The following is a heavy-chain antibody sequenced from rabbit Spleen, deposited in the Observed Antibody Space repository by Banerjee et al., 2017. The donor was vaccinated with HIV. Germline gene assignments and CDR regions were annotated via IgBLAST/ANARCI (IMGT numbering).Heavy chain of an antibody. V-gene: IGHV1S7*01. CDR3: AREDVGGSVSL. J-gene: IGHJ4*01. CDR2: IDTSSVNT. Sequence: QLKETGGGLVQPGGSLTLSCKASGFDFTSDYMTWVRQAPGKGLELIACIDTSSVNTADATWAKGRFTISSDNAQNTVDLQMNSLTAADTATYFCAREDVGGSVSLWGPGTLVTVS. CDR1: GFDFTSDY. D-gene: IGHD1-1*01.